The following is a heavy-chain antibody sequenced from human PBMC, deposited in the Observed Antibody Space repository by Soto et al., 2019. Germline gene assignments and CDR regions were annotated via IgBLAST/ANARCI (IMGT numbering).Heavy chain of an antibody. CDR2: IYSGGST. J-gene: IGHJ6*03. CDR3: ASSYFGVVSYYYYMDV. Sequence: GSLRLSCAASGFTVSSNYMSWVRQAPGKGLEWVSVIYSGGSTYYADSVKGRFTISRDNSKNTLYLQMNSLRAEDTAVYYCASSYFGVVSYYYYMDVWGKGTTVTVSS. V-gene: IGHV3-66*01. CDR1: GFTVSSNY. D-gene: IGHD3-3*01.